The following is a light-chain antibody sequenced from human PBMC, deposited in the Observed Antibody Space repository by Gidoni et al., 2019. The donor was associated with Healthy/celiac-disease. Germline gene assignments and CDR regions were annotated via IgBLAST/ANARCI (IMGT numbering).Light chain of an antibody. J-gene: IGKJ4*01. V-gene: IGKV1-33*01. CDR3: QQYDNLPLT. Sequence: DIQMTQSPSSLSASVGDRVTITCQASQDISKYLNWYQQKPEKAPKLLIYDASNLETGFPSMFSGIGSGTYFTFTISSLQPEDIATYYCQQYDNLPLTFGGGTKVEIK. CDR2: DAS. CDR1: QDISKY.